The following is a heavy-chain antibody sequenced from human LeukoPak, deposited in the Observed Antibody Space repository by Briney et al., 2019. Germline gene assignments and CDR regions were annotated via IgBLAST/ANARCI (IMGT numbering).Heavy chain of an antibody. D-gene: IGHD2/OR15-2a*01. Sequence: SQTLSLTCTVSGGSISSGSYYWSWIRQPAGKGLERIGRIYTSGSTNYNPSLKSRVTISVDTSKNQFSLKLSSVTAADTAVYYCARDLGFSTYYFDYWGQGTLVTVSS. CDR2: IYTSGST. CDR3: ARDLGFSTYYFDY. V-gene: IGHV4-61*02. J-gene: IGHJ4*02. CDR1: GGSISSGSYY.